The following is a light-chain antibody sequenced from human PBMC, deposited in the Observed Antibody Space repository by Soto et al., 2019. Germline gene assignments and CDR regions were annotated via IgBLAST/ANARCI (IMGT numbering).Light chain of an antibody. J-gene: IGKJ2*02. CDR3: QQYNNWPPGT. V-gene: IGKV3-15*01. CDR2: GAT. CDR1: QSVSSN. Sequence: EMVMTQFPATLSVSPGERATLSCRASQSVSSNLAWYQQKGGQAPRLLMYGATTRATGVPARFSGSGSGTEFTLTISSLQSEDVAVYYCQQYNNWPPGTFGQGTKLEIK.